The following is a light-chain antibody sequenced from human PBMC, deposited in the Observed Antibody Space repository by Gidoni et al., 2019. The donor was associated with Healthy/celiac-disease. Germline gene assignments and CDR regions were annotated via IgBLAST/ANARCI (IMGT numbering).Light chain of an antibody. CDR1: QEISNY. V-gene: IGKV1-33*01. CDR3: QQYDNLPLT. J-gene: IGKJ4*01. CDR2: DAS. Sequence: DIQMTHSPSSLSASVGDRVTITCHASQEISNYLNWYQQKRGKAHKLMIYDASNLETWVPSRFSGSGSGTDFTLTISSLQTEDIATYYCQQYDNLPLTFGGGTKVEIK.